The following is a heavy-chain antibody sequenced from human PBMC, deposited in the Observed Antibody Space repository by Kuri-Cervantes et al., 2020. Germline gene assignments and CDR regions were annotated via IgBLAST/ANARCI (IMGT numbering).Heavy chain of an antibody. D-gene: IGHD2/OR15-2a*01. V-gene: IGHV3-30-3*01. CDR1: GFSFSSYW. J-gene: IGHJ4*02. CDR2: VSHDGSNN. Sequence: GESLKISCAASGFSFSSYWMTWVRQAPGKGLEWVALVSHDGSNNYYADFVKGRFFVSRDNSKNTVYLQMTSLGVEDTAVYYCARDNYCNTNACYFDDWGQGTLVTVSS. CDR3: ARDNYCNTNACYFDD.